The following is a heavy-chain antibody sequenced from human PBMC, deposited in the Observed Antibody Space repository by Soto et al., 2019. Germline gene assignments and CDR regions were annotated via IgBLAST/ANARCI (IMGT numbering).Heavy chain of an antibody. Sequence: QVQLVESGGGVVQPGRSLRLSCAASGFTFSSYGMHWVRQAPGKGLEWVAVIWYDGSNKYYADSVKGRFTISRDNSKNTLYLQMNSLRAEDTAVYYCARDRYTLEMATIGGFDYWGQGTLVTVSS. V-gene: IGHV3-33*01. J-gene: IGHJ4*02. CDR3: ARDRYTLEMATIGGFDY. CDR2: IWYDGSNK. CDR1: GFTFSSYG. D-gene: IGHD5-12*01.